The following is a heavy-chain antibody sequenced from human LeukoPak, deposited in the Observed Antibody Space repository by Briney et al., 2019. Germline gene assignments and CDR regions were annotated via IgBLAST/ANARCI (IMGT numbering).Heavy chain of an antibody. Sequence: GASVKVSCKASGGTFSSYAISWVRQAPGQGLEWMGGIIPIFGTANYAQKFQGRVTITADESTSTAYMELSSLRSEDTAVYYCARAITIFGVVTSFDYWGQGTLVTVSS. CDR1: GGTFSSYA. D-gene: IGHD3-3*01. CDR2: IIPIFGTA. CDR3: ARAITIFGVVTSFDY. J-gene: IGHJ4*02. V-gene: IGHV1-69*13.